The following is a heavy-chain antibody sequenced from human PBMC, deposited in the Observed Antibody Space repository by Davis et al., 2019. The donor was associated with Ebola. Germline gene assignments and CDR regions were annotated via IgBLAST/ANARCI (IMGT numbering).Heavy chain of an antibody. Sequence: GESLKICCKGSGYSFTSYWTGWLRQLPGKGLEWMGIIYTGETDTRYSTSFHGQVTISADKSISTAYLQWSSLKASDTAMYYCARQVQVTMISYWFDPWGQGTLVTVSS. J-gene: IGHJ5*02. CDR3: ARQVQVTMISYWFDP. D-gene: IGHD3-22*01. V-gene: IGHV5-51*01. CDR2: IYTGETDT. CDR1: GYSFTSYW.